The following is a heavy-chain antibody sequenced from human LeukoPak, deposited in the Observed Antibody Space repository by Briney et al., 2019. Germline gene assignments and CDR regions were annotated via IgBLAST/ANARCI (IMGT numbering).Heavy chain of an antibody. D-gene: IGHD1-14*01. CDR3: AGLPGRRDMDV. CDR2: INHRGSN. CDR1: GGSFTGYY. V-gene: IGHV4-34*01. J-gene: IGHJ6*03. Sequence: SETLSLTCAVYGGSFTGYYWSWIRQPPGKGLEWIGEINHRGSNNYNPPLKGRVTISVDTSKNQFSLKLSSVTAADTAVYYCAGLPGRRDMDVWGKGTTVTVSS.